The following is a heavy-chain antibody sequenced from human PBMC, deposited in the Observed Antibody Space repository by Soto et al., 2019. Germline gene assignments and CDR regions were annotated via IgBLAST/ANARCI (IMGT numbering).Heavy chain of an antibody. CDR1: GGSISSYY. Sequence: PSETLSLTCTVSGGSISSYYWSWIRQPPGKGLEWIGYIYYSGSTNYNPSLKSRVTISVDTSKNQFSLKLSSVTAADTAVYYCARSGYYYDRFYFDYWGQGTLVT. J-gene: IGHJ4*02. CDR2: IYYSGST. D-gene: IGHD3-22*01. V-gene: IGHV4-59*01. CDR3: ARSGYYYDRFYFDY.